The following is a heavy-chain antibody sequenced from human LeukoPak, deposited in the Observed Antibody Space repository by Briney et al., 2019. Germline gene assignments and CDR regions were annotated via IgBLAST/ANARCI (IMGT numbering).Heavy chain of an antibody. J-gene: IGHJ4*02. CDR3: AKDRGDGVNRNGFFDY. CDR2: ISGTGGST. Sequence: PGGSLRLSCAASGFTFATYAMSWVRQAPGKGLEWVSGISGTGGSTYYADSVKGRFTISRDNSKNTLYLQLNSLRADDTAVYYCAKDRGDGVNRNGFFDYWGQGTLVTVSS. V-gene: IGHV3-23*01. CDR1: GFTFATYA. D-gene: IGHD1-14*01.